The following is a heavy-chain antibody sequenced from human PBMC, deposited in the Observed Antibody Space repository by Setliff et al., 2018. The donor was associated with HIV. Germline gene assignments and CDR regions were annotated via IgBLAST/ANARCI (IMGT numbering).Heavy chain of an antibody. CDR1: GYTFSSYD. CDR3: ARARRDSYDRGRRNHYYIDV. J-gene: IGHJ6*03. CDR2: MNPNSGNT. Sequence: ASVKVSCKASGYTFSSYDINWVRQATGQGLEWMGWMNPNSGNTGYAQKFQGRVTMTRDTAISTAYMELNNLKFEDTAVYYCARARRDSYDRGRRNHYYIDVWGKGTTVTVSS. D-gene: IGHD3-22*01. V-gene: IGHV1-8*02.